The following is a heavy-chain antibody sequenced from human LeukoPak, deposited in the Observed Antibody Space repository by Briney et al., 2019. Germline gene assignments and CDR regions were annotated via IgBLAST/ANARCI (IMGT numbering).Heavy chain of an antibody. D-gene: IGHD6-19*01. Sequence: ASVKVSCKASGGTFSSYAISWVRQAPGQGLEWMGGIIPIFGTANYAQKFQGRVTITADESTSTAYMELSSLRSEDTAVYYCARDGGIAVAEDAFDIWGQGTMVTVSS. CDR3: ARDGGIAVAEDAFDI. CDR1: GGTFSSYA. V-gene: IGHV1-69*13. CDR2: IIPIFGTA. J-gene: IGHJ3*02.